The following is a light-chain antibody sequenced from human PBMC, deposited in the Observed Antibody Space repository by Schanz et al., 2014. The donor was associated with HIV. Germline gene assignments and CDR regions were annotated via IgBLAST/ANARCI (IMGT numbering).Light chain of an antibody. Sequence: EVVLTQSPGTLSLSPGERATLSCRASESVSSSQLAWYQRRPGQAPRLLIYGVSIRATGIPDRFSGSGSGTDFTLTISRLEPEDFAVYFCQQYGDSSRWTFGQGTKVEIK. CDR3: QQYGDSSRWT. CDR2: GVS. J-gene: IGKJ1*01. V-gene: IGKV3-20*01. CDR1: ESVSSSQ.